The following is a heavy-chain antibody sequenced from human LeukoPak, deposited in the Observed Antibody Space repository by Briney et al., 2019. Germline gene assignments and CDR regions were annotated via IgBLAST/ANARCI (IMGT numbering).Heavy chain of an antibody. CDR3: ARVGGSGAYYAFDY. Sequence: ASVKVSCKASGYTFIAYYIHWVRQAPGQGLEWMGRINPNSGDKDYAQKFQGRIIMSRDTSISTLYMDLSRLRSDDTAVYYCARVGGSGAYYAFDYWGQGSLVTVSS. CDR1: GYTFIAYY. J-gene: IGHJ4*02. V-gene: IGHV1-2*06. CDR2: INPNSGDK. D-gene: IGHD3-16*01.